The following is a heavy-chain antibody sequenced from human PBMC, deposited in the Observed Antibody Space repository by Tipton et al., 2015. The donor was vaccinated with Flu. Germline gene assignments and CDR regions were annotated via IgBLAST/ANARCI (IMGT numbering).Heavy chain of an antibody. V-gene: IGHV4-4*07. CDR3: ASLRPGVGKDV. J-gene: IGHJ6*02. CDR2: VYDTGMT. Sequence: TLSLTCTVSGGSISGSYWTWIRQSAERGLEWIGRVYDTGMTNYNPSLKSRVTTSVETSKNQFFLKVNFVTAADTAVYYCASLRPGVGKDVWGQGTTVIVS. CDR1: GGSISGSY. D-gene: IGHD1-26*01.